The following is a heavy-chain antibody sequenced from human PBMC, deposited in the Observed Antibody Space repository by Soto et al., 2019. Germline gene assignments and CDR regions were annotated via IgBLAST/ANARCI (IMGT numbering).Heavy chain of an antibody. CDR2: ISAYKGNT. CDR3: ACRSGQLPYYCDY. V-gene: IGHV1-18*01. J-gene: IGHJ4*02. CDR1: GYTFTNYG. Sequence: QVQLVQSGAEVKKPGASVKVSCKASGYTFTNYGISWVRQAPGQGLEGMGWISAYKGNTKYAQKFQGRATMTTDTSTSTAYMELRSLRSDDTAVYCCACRSGQLPYYCDYWGQGTLVTVSS. D-gene: IGHD6-6*01.